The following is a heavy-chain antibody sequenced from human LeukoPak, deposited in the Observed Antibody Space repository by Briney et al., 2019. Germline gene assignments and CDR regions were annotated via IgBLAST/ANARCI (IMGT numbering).Heavy chain of an antibody. CDR1: GYTFTSYG. CDR2: INPNSGGT. V-gene: IGHV1-2*02. Sequence: GASVKASCKASGYTFTSYGISWVRQAPGQGVEWMGWINPNSGGTNYAQKFQGRVTMTRDTSISTAYMELSRLRSDDTAVYYCARGGELPSNWFDPWGQGTLVTVSS. CDR3: ARGGELPSNWFDP. D-gene: IGHD1-26*01. J-gene: IGHJ5*02.